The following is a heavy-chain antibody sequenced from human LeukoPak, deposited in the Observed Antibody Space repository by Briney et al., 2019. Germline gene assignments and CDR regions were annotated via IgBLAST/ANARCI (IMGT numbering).Heavy chain of an antibody. CDR3: ANHNWGDDYYFDY. D-gene: IGHD1-1*01. CDR1: GFTFSSYG. Sequence: GGSLRLSCAASGFTFSSYGMHWVRQAPGKGLEWVAFIRYDGTNKFYADSVKGRFTISRDSAKNTLYLQMHSLRAEDTAVYYCANHNWGDDYYFDYWGQGTLVTVSS. CDR2: IRYDGTNK. V-gene: IGHV3-30*02. J-gene: IGHJ4*02.